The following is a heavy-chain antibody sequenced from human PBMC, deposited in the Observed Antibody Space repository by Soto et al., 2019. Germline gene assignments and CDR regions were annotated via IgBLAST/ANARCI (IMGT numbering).Heavy chain of an antibody. V-gene: IGHV4-31*03. CDR2: IYYSGST. J-gene: IGHJ5*02. Sequence: QVQLQESGPGLVKPSQTLSLTCTVSGGSINSGGYYWNWIRQHPGKGLEWIGYIYYSGSTYYNPSLKGRFTISVNTSKNQFSLKLSPGAAPGPAVFFWAERWFPRGPGTLVTVPP. CDR1: GGSINSGGYY. D-gene: IGHD2-15*01. CDR3: AERWFP.